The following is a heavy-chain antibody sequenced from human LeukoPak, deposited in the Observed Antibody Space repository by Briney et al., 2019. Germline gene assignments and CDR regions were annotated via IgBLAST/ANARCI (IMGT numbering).Heavy chain of an antibody. CDR1: GYTFTGYY. D-gene: IGHD3-9*01. Sequence: ASVKVSCKASGYTFTGYYMHWVRQAPGQGLEWMGRSNPNSGGTNYAQKFQDRLTMTRDTSISTAYMELSRLRSDDTAVYYCARDILTGFDDYWGQGTLVTVSS. J-gene: IGHJ4*02. CDR3: ARDILTGFDDY. CDR2: SNPNSGGT. V-gene: IGHV1-2*06.